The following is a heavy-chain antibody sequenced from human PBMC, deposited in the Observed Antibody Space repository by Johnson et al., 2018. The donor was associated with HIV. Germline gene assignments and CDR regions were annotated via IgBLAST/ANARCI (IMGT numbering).Heavy chain of an antibody. J-gene: IGHJ3*02. CDR3: AKERGGIAEQSGAFDI. CDR1: GFKFSDFA. D-gene: IGHD6-13*01. Sequence: QVQLVESGGGVVQPGRSLRLSCAASGFKFSDFAMHWVRQIPGKGLEWVAVMSYDGSNKYYGDSVKGRFTISRDNSKNTLYLQMNSLRAEDTAVYYCAKERGGIAEQSGAFDIWGQGTMVTVSS. V-gene: IGHV3-30*04. CDR2: MSYDGSNK.